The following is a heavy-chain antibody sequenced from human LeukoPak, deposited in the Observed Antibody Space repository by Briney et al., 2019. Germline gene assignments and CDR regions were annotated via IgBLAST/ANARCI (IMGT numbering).Heavy chain of an antibody. Sequence: AGGSLRLSCAASGFTVSSNYMSWVRQAPGKGLEWVSVIYSGGSTYYADSVKGRFTIPRDNSKNTLYLQMNSLRAEDTAVYYCARESRFMVRGGLGSQSLDYWGQGTLVTVSS. D-gene: IGHD3-10*01. J-gene: IGHJ4*02. CDR1: GFTVSSNY. CDR2: IYSGGST. V-gene: IGHV3-53*01. CDR3: ARESRFMVRGGLGSQSLDY.